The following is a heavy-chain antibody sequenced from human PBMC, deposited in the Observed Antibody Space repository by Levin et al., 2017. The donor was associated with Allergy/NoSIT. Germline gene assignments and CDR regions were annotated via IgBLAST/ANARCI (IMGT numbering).Heavy chain of an antibody. V-gene: IGHV4-39*01. CDR1: GGSIVSSTYY. Sequence: SETLSLTCSVSGGSIVSSTYYWGWIRQPPGKGLEWIVSIYYTGRTSYNPSHKSRVTMSVDTSKNLFSLRLSSLTAADAAVFYCAGVGGYNGSPDFWGQGTPVIVSS. J-gene: IGHJ4*02. CDR3: AGVGGYNGSPDF. D-gene: IGHD1-26*01. CDR2: IYYTGRT.